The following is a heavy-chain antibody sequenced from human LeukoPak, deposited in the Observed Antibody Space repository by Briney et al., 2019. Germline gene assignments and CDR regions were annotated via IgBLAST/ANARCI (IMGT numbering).Heavy chain of an antibody. J-gene: IGHJ4*02. V-gene: IGHV4-39*01. Sequence: PSETLCLTCTVAGGSISRRSYYWGWIRQPPGKGLEWIGSIYYSGTTYSNPSLKSRVNISVDTSKNQFSLKLRSVTAADPSVYYCGRQDDLSHTYCSQGTLVTVSS. D-gene: IGHD2/OR15-2a*01. CDR3: GRQDDLSHTY. CDR1: GGSISRRSYY. CDR2: IYYSGTT.